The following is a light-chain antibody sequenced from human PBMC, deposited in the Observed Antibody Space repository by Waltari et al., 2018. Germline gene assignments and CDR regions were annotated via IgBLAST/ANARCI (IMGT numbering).Light chain of an antibody. Sequence: QSALTQPASVSGSPGQSSTISCTGTSSAVGGYNYVSWYQQHPGKAPKLISYEVSNRPSGVSNRFAGSKSGNTASLTISGLQAEDEADYYCSSYTSSSTYVFGTGTKVTVL. V-gene: IGLV2-14*01. CDR3: SSYTSSSTYV. CDR1: SSAVGGYNY. J-gene: IGLJ1*01. CDR2: EVS.